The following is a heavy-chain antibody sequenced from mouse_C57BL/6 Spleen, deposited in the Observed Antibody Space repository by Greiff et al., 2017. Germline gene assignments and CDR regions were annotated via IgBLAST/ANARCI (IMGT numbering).Heavy chain of an antibody. Sequence: EVKLMESGPGLVKPSQSLSLTCSVTGYSITSGYYWNWIRQFPGNKLEWMGYISYDGSNKYNPSLKNRISITRDTSKNQFFLKLNSVTTEDTATYYCARGDDYLYYYAMDYWGQGTSVTVSS. V-gene: IGHV3-6*01. CDR2: ISYDGSN. CDR1: GYSITSGYY. J-gene: IGHJ4*01. D-gene: IGHD2-4*01. CDR3: ARGDDYLYYYAMDY.